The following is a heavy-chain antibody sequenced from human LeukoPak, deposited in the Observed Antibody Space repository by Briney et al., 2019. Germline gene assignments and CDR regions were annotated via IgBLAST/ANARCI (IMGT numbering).Heavy chain of an antibody. D-gene: IGHD3-22*01. J-gene: IGHJ4*02. V-gene: IGHV1-18*01. Sequence: ASVKVSCKASGYTFTSYGISWVRQAPGQGLEWMGWISAYNGNTNYAQKLRGRVTMTTDTSTSTAYMELRSLRSDDTAVYYCARVIPDYYDSSGYYDIKYYFDYWGQGTLVTVSS. CDR3: ARVIPDYYDSSGYYDIKYYFDY. CDR2: ISAYNGNT. CDR1: GYTFTSYG.